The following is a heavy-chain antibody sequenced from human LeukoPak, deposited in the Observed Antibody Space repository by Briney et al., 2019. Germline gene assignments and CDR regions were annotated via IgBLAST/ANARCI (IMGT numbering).Heavy chain of an antibody. CDR3: AKASKLGDCPNYYYYGMDV. Sequence: GGSLRLSCAASGFTFSRYAMSWVRQAPGKGLEWVSGTSYNGGSRFYADSVKGRFTISRDISKNMLFLQMNSLRVEDTAVYFCAKASKLGDCPNYYYYGMDVWGQGTTVTVSS. CDR1: GFTFSRYA. CDR2: TSYNGGSR. V-gene: IGHV3-23*01. J-gene: IGHJ6*02. D-gene: IGHD2-21*01.